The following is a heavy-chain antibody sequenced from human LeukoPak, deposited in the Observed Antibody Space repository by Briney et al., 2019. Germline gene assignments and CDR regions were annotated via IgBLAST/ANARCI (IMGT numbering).Heavy chain of an antibody. CDR1: GYTFSSYG. J-gene: IGHJ4*02. CDR3: AAREGYCSSTSCYAPDY. CDR2: INPNSGGT. Sequence: ASVKVSCKASGYTFSSYGISWVRQAPGQGLEWMGWINPNSGGTNYAQKFQGRVTMTRDTSISTAYMELSRLRSDDTAVYYCAAREGYCSSTSCYAPDYWGQGTLVTVSS. V-gene: IGHV1-2*02. D-gene: IGHD2-2*01.